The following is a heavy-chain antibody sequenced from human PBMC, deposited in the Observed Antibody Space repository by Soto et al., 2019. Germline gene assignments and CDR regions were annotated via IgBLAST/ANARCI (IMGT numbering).Heavy chain of an antibody. CDR3: ARSLLQGDF. J-gene: IGHJ4*02. CDR1: GYTFIHYY. V-gene: IGHV1-46*01. Sequence: QVQLVQSGAEVKKPGASVKISCKASGYTFIHYYIHWVRQAPGQGLEWMAILNPNGGSTNYAQKFQGRVTVTSDTSTTTVSMELNSLESDDTAVYFCARSLLQGDFWGQGTLVTVSS. D-gene: IGHD2-21*01. CDR2: LNPNGGST.